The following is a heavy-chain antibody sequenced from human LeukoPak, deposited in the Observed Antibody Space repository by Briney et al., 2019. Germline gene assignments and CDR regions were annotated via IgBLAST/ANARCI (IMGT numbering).Heavy chain of an antibody. V-gene: IGHV5-51*01. CDR3: ARAGWKGYSGYDLDY. J-gene: IGHJ4*02. CDR2: IYPGDSDT. Sequence: GESLKISFKGSGYSFTSYWIGWVRQMPGKGLEWMGIIYPGDSDTRYGPSFQGQVTISADKSISTAYLQWSSLKASDTAMYYCARAGWKGYSGYDLDYWGQGTLVTVSS. CDR1: GYSFTSYW. D-gene: IGHD5-12*01.